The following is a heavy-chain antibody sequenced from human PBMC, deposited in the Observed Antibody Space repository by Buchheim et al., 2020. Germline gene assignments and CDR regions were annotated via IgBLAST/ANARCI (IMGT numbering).Heavy chain of an antibody. CDR3: AKASSGYFNNWLDP. Sequence: EVQLLESGGGLVQPGGSLRLSCAASGFTFSSYAMNWVRQAPGKGLEWVSGIGSGDITYYADSVKGRFTISRDNSKNTLYLHMNSLRAEDTAVYYCAKASSGYFNNWLDPWGQGTL. CDR1: GFTFSSYA. J-gene: IGHJ5*02. CDR2: IGSGDIT. V-gene: IGHV3-23*01. D-gene: IGHD3-22*01.